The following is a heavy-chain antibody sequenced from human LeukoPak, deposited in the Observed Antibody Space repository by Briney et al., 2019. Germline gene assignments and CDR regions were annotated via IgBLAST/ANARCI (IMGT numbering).Heavy chain of an antibody. CDR2: LYYGGDT. D-gene: IGHD1-1*01. J-gene: IGHJ6*02. CDR3: AISTTGTTYYGMDV. CDR1: GGSISSSSYY. V-gene: IGHV4-39*02. Sequence: SETLSLTCTVSGGSISSSSYYWGWIRQLPGKGLEWIGSLYYGGDTYYNPSLKSRVSISVDTSKNHFSLKLSSVTAADTALYYCAISTTGTTYYGMDVWGQGTTVTVSS.